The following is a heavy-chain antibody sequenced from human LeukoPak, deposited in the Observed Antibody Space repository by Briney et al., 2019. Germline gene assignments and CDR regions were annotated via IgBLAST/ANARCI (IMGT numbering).Heavy chain of an antibody. CDR3: ARDLRFLEWFNWFDP. V-gene: IGHV3-30*04. D-gene: IGHD3-3*01. Sequence: GRSLRLSCAASGFTFSSYAMHWVRQAPGKGLEWVAVISYDGSNKYYADSVKGRFTISRDNSKSTLYLQMNSLRAEDTAVYYCARDLRFLEWFNWFDPWGQGTLVTVSS. J-gene: IGHJ5*02. CDR1: GFTFSSYA. CDR2: ISYDGSNK.